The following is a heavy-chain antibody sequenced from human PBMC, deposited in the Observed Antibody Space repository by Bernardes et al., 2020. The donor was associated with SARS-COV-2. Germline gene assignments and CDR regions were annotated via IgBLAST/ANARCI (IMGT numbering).Heavy chain of an antibody. D-gene: IGHD2-15*01. Sequence: ASVKVSCKPSGYTFTGYYIHWVRQAPGQGLEWMGWINPDNGGTNYAQKFQGRVTMTRDTSVRTAYMELSRLRSDDTAVYYCSRGGPGQGGPKGYWGQGTLVTVSS. V-gene: IGHV1-2*02. J-gene: IGHJ4*02. CDR3: SRGGPGQGGPKGY. CDR2: INPDNGGT. CDR1: GYTFTGYY.